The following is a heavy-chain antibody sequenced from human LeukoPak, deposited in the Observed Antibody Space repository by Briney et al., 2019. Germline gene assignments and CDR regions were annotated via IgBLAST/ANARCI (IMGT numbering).Heavy chain of an antibody. CDR2: IWYDGSNK. V-gene: IGHV3-33*01. D-gene: IGHD4-17*01. CDR1: GFTFSSYG. CDR3: ARHVYSYGGFDY. Sequence: PGGSLRLSCAASGFTFSSYGMHWVRQAPGKGLEWVAVIWYDGSNKYYADSVKGRFTISRDNSKNMLYLQMNSLRAEDTAVYYCARHVYSYGGFDYWGQGTLVTVSS. J-gene: IGHJ4*02.